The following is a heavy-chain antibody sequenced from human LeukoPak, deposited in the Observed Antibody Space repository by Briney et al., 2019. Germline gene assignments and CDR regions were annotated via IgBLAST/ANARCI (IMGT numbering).Heavy chain of an antibody. CDR3: ARGNYGTFDY. CDR2: IYHSGST. D-gene: IGHD1-7*01. J-gene: IGHJ4*02. Sequence: PSGTLSLTCAVSGGSITSNDWWSWVRPTPGKGLEWIGEIYHSGSTNYNPSLKSRVTISLDSSKNQFSLKLSSVTAADTSVYSCARGNYGTFDYWGQGTLVTVSS. V-gene: IGHV4-4*02. CDR1: GGSITSNDW.